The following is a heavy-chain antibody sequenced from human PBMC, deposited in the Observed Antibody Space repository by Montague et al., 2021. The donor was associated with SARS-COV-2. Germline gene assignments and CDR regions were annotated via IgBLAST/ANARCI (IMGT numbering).Heavy chain of an antibody. Sequence: SETLSLTCTVSGGTISSYYYSWIRQPPGKALEWIGYISYIGSTNYNPFLKSRVTVSIDTSKNQFSLKLSSVTAADSAVYYCARQGSDYCSSTSCYGPDHPFGIWGQGTMVTVSS. CDR1: GGTISSYY. CDR3: ARQGSDYCSSTSCYGPDHPFGI. CDR2: ISYIGST. J-gene: IGHJ3*02. V-gene: IGHV4-59*01. D-gene: IGHD2-2*01.